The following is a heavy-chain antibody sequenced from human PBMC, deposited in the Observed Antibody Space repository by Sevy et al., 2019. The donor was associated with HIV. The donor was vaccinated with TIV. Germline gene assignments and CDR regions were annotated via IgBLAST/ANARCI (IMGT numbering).Heavy chain of an antibody. CDR1: GDSISSSNYY. Sequence: SETLSLTCTVSGDSISSSNYYWGWIRQPPGKGLEWIGSIYNSGTTYYNPSLESRLTLSVDTSKNQFSLKLRFVTAADTAVYYCAGLGSTTWYLLGYWGQGTLVTVSS. J-gene: IGHJ4*02. CDR2: IYNSGTT. CDR3: AGLGSTTWYLLGY. D-gene: IGHD6-13*01. V-gene: IGHV4-39*01.